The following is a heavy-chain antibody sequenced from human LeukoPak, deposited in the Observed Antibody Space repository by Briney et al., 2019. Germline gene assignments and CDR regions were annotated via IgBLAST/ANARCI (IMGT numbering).Heavy chain of an antibody. Sequence: GGSLRLSCAASGFTFSSYWMSWVRQAPGKGLEWVANIKQDGSEKYYVDSVKGRFTISRDNSKNTLYLQMNSLRAEDTAVYYCARGYDSSGYHQFDYWGQGTLVTVSS. CDR1: GFTFSSYW. CDR2: IKQDGSEK. J-gene: IGHJ4*02. V-gene: IGHV3-7*01. CDR3: ARGYDSSGYHQFDY. D-gene: IGHD3-22*01.